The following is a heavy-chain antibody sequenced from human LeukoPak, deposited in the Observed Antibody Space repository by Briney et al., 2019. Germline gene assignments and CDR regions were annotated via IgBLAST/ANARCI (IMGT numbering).Heavy chain of an antibody. CDR2: IKQDGSEK. D-gene: IGHD3-9*01. Sequence: PWGSLRLSCAASGFTFSSYWMSWVRQAPGKGLEWVANIKQDGSEKYYVDSVKGRFTISRDNAKNSLYLQMNSLRAEDTAVYYCARESGYYDILTGYQIYYYYYYMDVWGKGTTVTVSS. V-gene: IGHV3-7*01. CDR1: GFTFSSYW. J-gene: IGHJ6*03. CDR3: ARESGYYDILTGYQIYYYYYYMDV.